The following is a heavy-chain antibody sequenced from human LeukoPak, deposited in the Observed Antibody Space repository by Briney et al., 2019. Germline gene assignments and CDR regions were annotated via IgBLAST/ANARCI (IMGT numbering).Heavy chain of an antibody. J-gene: IGHJ3*02. V-gene: IGHV4-59*01. CDR1: GGSISSYY. D-gene: IGHD6-25*01. Sequence: SETLSLTCTVSGGSISSYYWSWIRQPPGKGLEWIGYTYYSGSTNYNPSLKSRVTISVDTSKNQFSLKLSSVTAADTAVYYCAREGAAPAAFDIWGQGTMVTVSS. CDR3: AREGAAPAAFDI. CDR2: TYYSGST.